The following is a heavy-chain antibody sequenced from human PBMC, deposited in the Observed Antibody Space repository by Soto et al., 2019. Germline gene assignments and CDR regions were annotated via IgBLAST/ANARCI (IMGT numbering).Heavy chain of an antibody. J-gene: IGHJ5*02. CDR2: ISGSGGST. V-gene: IGHV3-23*01. CDR3: AKLGYCSGGSCYKLLRNNWFDP. Sequence: GGSLRLSCAASGFTFSSYAMSWVRQAPGKGLEWVSAISGSGGSTYYADSVKGRFTISRDNSKNTLYLQMNSLRAEDTAVYYCAKLGYCSGGSCYKLLRNNWFDPWGQGTLVTVSS. D-gene: IGHD2-15*01. CDR1: GFTFSSYA.